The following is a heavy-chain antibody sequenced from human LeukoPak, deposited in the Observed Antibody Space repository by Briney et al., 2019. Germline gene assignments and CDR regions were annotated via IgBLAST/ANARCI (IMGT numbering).Heavy chain of an antibody. Sequence: PGGSLRLSCAASGFTFSSYEMNWVRQAPGKGLEWVSYISSSGSTIYYADSVKGRFTISRDNAKNSLYLQMNSLRAEDTAVYYCAREHAGVSAFDIWGQGTLVTVSS. J-gene: IGHJ3*02. CDR2: ISSSGSTI. V-gene: IGHV3-48*03. CDR1: GFTFSSYE. D-gene: IGHD3-10*01. CDR3: AREHAGVSAFDI.